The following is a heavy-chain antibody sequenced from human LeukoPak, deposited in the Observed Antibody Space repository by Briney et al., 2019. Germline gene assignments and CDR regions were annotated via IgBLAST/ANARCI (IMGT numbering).Heavy chain of an antibody. J-gene: IGHJ4*02. D-gene: IGHD6-19*01. CDR2: ISSSGGNT. CDR1: GFSFGSNA. V-gene: IGHV3-23*01. Sequence: GGSLRLSCAAFGFSFGSNAMTWVRQAPGKGLEWVSGISSSGGNTYDADSVTGRFTISRDNSKNTLYLQMNSLRAEDTAVYYRAKDIPRSGWGLDHWGQGTLVTVSS. CDR3: AKDIPRSGWGLDH.